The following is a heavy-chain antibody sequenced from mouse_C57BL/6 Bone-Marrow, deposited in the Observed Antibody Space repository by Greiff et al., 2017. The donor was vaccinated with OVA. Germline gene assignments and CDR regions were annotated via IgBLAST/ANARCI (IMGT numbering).Heavy chain of an antibody. CDR2: IRNKANGYTT. D-gene: IGHD1-1*01. CDR1: GFTFTDYY. J-gene: IGHJ2*01. CDR3: ARYTGIYYYGSSLDY. V-gene: IGHV7-3*01. Sequence: VQLKESGGGLVQPGGSLSLSCAASGFTFTDYYMSWVRQPPGKALEWLGFIRNKANGYTTEYSASVKGRFTISRDNSQSILYLQMNALRAEDSATYYCARYTGIYYYGSSLDYWGQGTTLTVSS.